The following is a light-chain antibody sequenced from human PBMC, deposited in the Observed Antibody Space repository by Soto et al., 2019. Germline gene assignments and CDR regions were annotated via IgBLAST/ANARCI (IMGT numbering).Light chain of an antibody. J-gene: IGKJ4*01. V-gene: IGKV3-15*01. CDR2: GAS. CDR3: QQYNNWPLLT. CDR1: QSVKKI. Sequence: ELMVPQSPATLSVSPGKRATLSCRASQSVKKILAWSQQKPDQPPRLLIYGASNRATGIPARFGGSGYGTEFTLTISSLQSEDFAIYYCQQYNNWPLLTFGGVTKVEIK.